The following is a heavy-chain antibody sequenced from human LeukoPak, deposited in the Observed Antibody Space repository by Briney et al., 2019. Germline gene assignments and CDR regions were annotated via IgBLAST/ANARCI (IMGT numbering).Heavy chain of an antibody. CDR2: INSDGSST. J-gene: IGHJ6*02. Sequence: PGGSPRLSCAASGFTFSSYWIHWVRQVPGKGLVWVSRINSDGSSTSYADSVKGRFTISRDNAKNTLYLQMNSLRAEDTAMYYCARMRVVAGTIGYGMDVWGQGTTVTVS. D-gene: IGHD6-19*01. CDR1: GFTFSSYW. V-gene: IGHV3-74*01. CDR3: ARMRVVAGTIGYGMDV.